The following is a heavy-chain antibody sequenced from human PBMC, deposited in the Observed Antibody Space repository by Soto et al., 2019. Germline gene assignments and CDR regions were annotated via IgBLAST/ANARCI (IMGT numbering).Heavy chain of an antibody. CDR2: ISYDGSNK. CDR3: ARGEIEDHRIDY. Sequence: PVGSLRLSCASSVFTFSSYAMHCVRQAPGKWLEWVAVISYDGSNKYYADSVKGRFTISRDNSKNTLYLQMNSLRAEDTAVYYCARGEIEDHRIDYWGQGTLVTVSS. V-gene: IGHV3-30-3*01. D-gene: IGHD1-26*01. CDR1: VFTFSSYA. J-gene: IGHJ4*02.